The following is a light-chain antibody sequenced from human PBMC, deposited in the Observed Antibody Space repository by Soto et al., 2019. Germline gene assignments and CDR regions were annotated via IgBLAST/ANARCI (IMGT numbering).Light chain of an antibody. CDR1: QSVSSSY. J-gene: IGKJ3*01. Sequence: EIVLTQSPGTLSLSPGERATLSCRASQSVSSSYLAWYQQKPGQAPRLLIYGASSRATGIPDRFSGSGSGTDFTLTISRLEPEDFSVYYCPQPLFGPGTKVDIK. V-gene: IGKV3-20*01. CDR2: GAS. CDR3: PQPL.